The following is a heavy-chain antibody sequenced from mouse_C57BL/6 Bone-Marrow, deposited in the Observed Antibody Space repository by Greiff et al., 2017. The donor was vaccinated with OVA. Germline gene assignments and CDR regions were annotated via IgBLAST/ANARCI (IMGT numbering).Heavy chain of an antibody. V-gene: IGHV5-9-1*02. J-gene: IGHJ1*03. CDR2: ISSGGDYI. CDR3: TRELGRRYFDV. D-gene: IGHD4-1*01. Sequence: SLEWVAYISSGGDYIYYADTVKGRFTISRDNAGNTLYLQMSSLKSEDTAMYYCTRELGRRYFDVWGTGTTVTVSS.